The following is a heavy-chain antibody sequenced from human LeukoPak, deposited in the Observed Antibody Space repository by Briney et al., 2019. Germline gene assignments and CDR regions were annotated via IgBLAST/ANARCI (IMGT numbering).Heavy chain of an antibody. D-gene: IGHD3-9*01. J-gene: IGHJ3*02. CDR3: ARWAYDILTGYSLDAFDI. CDR1: GGSISSYY. V-gene: IGHV4-59*01. Sequence: SETLSLTCTVSGGSISSYYWSWIRQPPEKGLEWIGYIYYSGSTNYNPSFKSRVTISVDTSKNQFSLKLSSVTAADTAVYYCARWAYDILTGYSLDAFDIWGQGTMVTVSS. CDR2: IYYSGST.